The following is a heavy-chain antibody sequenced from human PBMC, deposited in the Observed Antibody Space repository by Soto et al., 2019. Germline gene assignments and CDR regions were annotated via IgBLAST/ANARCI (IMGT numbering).Heavy chain of an antibody. CDR3: ARGGGSDSFDY. J-gene: IGHJ4*02. D-gene: IGHD1-26*01. V-gene: IGHV4-30-2*01. CDR1: GASITYGGYS. Sequence: QLQLHESGSGLVKPSQTLSLTCTVSGASITYGGYSWSWIRQTPGKGLEWIGYIHHLETTFYNPSFESRLSLSIDRANNQFSLILNSMSASDRAVYFCARGGGSDSFDYWCQGILVTVSS. CDR2: IHHLETT.